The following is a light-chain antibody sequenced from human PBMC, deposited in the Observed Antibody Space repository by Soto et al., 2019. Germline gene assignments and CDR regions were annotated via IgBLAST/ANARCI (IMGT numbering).Light chain of an antibody. CDR2: AAS. V-gene: IGKV1-27*01. Sequence: DIQMTQSPSSLSASVGDRVTITCRASQGLSTSLAWYQQKPGKVPKLLIYAASTLQSGVPSRFSGSGSGTDFTLTISSLQPEDVATYYCQKYNSATLTFGPGTKVDIK. CDR3: QKYNSATLT. CDR1: QGLSTS. J-gene: IGKJ3*01.